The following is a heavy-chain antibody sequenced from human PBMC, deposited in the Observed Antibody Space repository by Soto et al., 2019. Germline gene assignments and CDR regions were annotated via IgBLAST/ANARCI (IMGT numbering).Heavy chain of an antibody. J-gene: IGHJ4*02. CDR1: GGSISSGGYY. CDR3: ASLSYWDYFDY. V-gene: IGHV4-31*03. CDR2: IYYSGGT. D-gene: IGHD2-8*02. Sequence: PSETLSLTCTVSGGSISSGGYYWSWIRQHPGKGLEWIGYIYYSGGTYYNPSLKSRVTISVDTSKNQFSLKLSAVTAADTAVHYCASLSYWDYFDYWGQGTLVTVSS.